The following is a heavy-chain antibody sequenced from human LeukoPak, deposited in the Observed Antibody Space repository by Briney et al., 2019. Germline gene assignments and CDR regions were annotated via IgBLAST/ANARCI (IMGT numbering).Heavy chain of an antibody. CDR2: ISSSSSYI. J-gene: IGHJ4*02. Sequence: GGSLRLSCAASGFTFSSYWMHWVRQAPGKGLEWVSSISSSSSYIYYADSVKGRFTISRDNAKNSLYLQMNSLRAEDTAVYYCASYRSSDYWGQGTLVTVSS. V-gene: IGHV3-21*01. CDR3: ASYRSSDY. CDR1: GFTFSSYW.